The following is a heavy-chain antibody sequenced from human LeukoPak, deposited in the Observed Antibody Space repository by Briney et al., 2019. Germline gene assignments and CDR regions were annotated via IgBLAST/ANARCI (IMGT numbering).Heavy chain of an antibody. CDR2: ISGSGGST. CDR1: GFTFSSYG. CDR3: AKDSAFYYIDV. Sequence: QPGGSLRLSCAASGFTFSSYGMSWVRQAPGKGLEWVSAISGSGGSTYYADSVKGRFTISRDNSKNTLYLQMNSLEGDDTAVYYCAKDSAFYYIDVWGKGTTVIISS. V-gene: IGHV3-23*01. D-gene: IGHD3-10*01. J-gene: IGHJ6*03.